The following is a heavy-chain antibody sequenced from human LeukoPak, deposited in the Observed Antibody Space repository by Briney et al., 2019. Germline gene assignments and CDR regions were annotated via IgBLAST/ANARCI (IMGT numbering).Heavy chain of an antibody. Sequence: GGSLRLSCAASGFTFNNYGMTWVRQAPGKGLEWVSTISDGATRTYYADSVKGRFTISRDNSRNTLSLQMNSLRDEDSAMYYCAQNGGGSGTYYTYWGLGTLVTVSS. CDR1: GFTFNNYG. CDR3: AQNGGGSGTYYTY. J-gene: IGHJ4*02. D-gene: IGHD3-10*01. V-gene: IGHV3-23*01. CDR2: ISDGATRT.